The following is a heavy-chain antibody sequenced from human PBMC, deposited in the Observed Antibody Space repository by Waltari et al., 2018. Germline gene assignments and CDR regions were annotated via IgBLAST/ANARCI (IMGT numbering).Heavy chain of an antibody. D-gene: IGHD6-19*01. J-gene: IGHJ4*02. Sequence: EVQLVESGGGLVQPGGSLRLSCAASGFTFRSNWIAWVRQAPGRGLDLVTNINQDGGETYYVDSVRGRFTISRDNARNSLYLQMDSLRDEDTALYYCARDRGWNTLDYWGQGTLVTVSS. V-gene: IGHV3-7*04. CDR1: GFTFRSNW. CDR3: ARDRGWNTLDY. CDR2: INQDGGET.